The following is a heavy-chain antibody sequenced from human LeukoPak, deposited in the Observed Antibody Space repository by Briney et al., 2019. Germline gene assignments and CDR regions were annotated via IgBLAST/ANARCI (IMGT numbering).Heavy chain of an antibody. V-gene: IGHV3-23*01. CDR3: AKPALPPVGEPIFDY. J-gene: IGHJ4*02. Sequence: QPGGSLRLSCAASAVTFSNYAMSWVRQAPGKGLEWVSGISGSGDNTYYADSVKGRFTISRDNSKNTLYLQMNSLRAEDTAVYYCAKPALPPVGEPIFDYWGQGTLVTVSS. CDR1: AVTFSNYA. D-gene: IGHD3-16*01. CDR2: ISGSGDNT.